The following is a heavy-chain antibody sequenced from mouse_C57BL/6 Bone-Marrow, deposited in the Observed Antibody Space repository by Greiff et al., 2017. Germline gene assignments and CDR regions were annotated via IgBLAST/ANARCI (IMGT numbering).Heavy chain of an antibody. J-gene: IGHJ3*01. V-gene: IGHV5-6*02. CDR1: GFTFSSYG. CDR3: AIMITTFAY. Sequence: DVKLQESGGDLVKPGGSLKLSCAASGFTFSSYGMSWVRQTPDKRLEWVATISSGGSYTYYPDSVKGRFTISRDNAKNTLYLQMSSLKSEDTAMYYCAIMITTFAYWGRGTLVTVSA. CDR2: ISSGGSYT. D-gene: IGHD2-4*01.